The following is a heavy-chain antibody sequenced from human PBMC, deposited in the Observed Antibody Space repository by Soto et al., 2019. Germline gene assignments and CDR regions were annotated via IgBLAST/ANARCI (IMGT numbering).Heavy chain of an antibody. D-gene: IGHD2-2*01. CDR2: IKSKADGGTT. CDR1: GFTFSSYG. J-gene: IGHJ4*02. V-gene: IGHV3-15*07. CDR3: TTDSYINMPIVRFDY. Sequence: GGSLRLSCAASGFTFSSYGMHWVRQAPGKGLEWVGRIKSKADGGTTDFAAPVKGRFAISRDDSKNMMYMEMSSLRTGDTAVYYCTTDSYINMPIVRFDYWGQGTLVTVSS.